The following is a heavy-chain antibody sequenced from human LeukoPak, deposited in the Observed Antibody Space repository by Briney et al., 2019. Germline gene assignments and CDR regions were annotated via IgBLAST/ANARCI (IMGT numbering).Heavy chain of an antibody. Sequence: KTSETLSLTCAVYGGSFSGYYWSWIRQPPGKGLEWIGGINHSGSTNYNPSLKSRVIISVDTSKNQFSLKLSSVTAADTAVYYCARGGGVLTGYNDAFDIWGQGTMVTVSS. V-gene: IGHV4-34*01. J-gene: IGHJ3*02. D-gene: IGHD3-9*01. CDR1: GGSFSGYY. CDR3: ARGGGVLTGYNDAFDI. CDR2: INHSGST.